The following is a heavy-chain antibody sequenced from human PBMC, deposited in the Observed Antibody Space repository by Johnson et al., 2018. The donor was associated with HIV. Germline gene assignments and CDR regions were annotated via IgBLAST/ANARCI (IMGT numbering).Heavy chain of an antibody. CDR2: TSYDGSNK. J-gene: IGHJ3*01. Sequence: QVQLVESGGGVVQPGRSLRLSCAASGFTFSSYDIHWVRQAPGTGLAWVAGTSYDGSNKYYADSVKGRFTVSRDNSKNTLYMQMNSLRTEDTAVYYCAREGGGTLVLGDEGAFDVWGQGTMVSVSS. CDR3: AREGGGTLVLGDEGAFDV. D-gene: IGHD3-10*01. V-gene: IGHV3-30*04. CDR1: GFTFSSYD.